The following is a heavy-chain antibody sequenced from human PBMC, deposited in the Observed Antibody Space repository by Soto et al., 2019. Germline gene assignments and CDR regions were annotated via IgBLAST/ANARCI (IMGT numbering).Heavy chain of an antibody. CDR3: ARDRGSIHCDYFLDY. CDR2: ISGFNGNT. D-gene: IGHD3-16*01. V-gene: IGHV1-18*01. CDR1: GYPFTSFG. J-gene: IGHJ4*02. Sequence: QVQLVQSGAEVRKPGASVKVSCKASGYPFTSFGISWVRQAPGQGLEWMGWISGFNGNTNYASSLQGRVTMTTDTSTNTAYLQLTSLRSDDTGVYYCARDRGSIHCDYFLDYWGQGTQVTVSS.